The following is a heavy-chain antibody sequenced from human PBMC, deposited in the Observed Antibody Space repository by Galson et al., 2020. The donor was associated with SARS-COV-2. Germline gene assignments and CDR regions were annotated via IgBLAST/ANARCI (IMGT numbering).Heavy chain of an antibody. CDR2: IYYSGTT. V-gene: IGHV4-31*03. Sequence: ASETLSLTCTVSGDSITSGAYYWSWIRQHPGKGLEWNGYIYYSGTTYFNPSLKSRLTMSVDTSKNQFSLNLNSVTAADTAVYYCARGPYYGSGSPFDPWGQGTLATVSS. CDR3: ARGPYYGSGSPFDP. J-gene: IGHJ5*02. CDR1: GDSITSGAYY. D-gene: IGHD3-10*01.